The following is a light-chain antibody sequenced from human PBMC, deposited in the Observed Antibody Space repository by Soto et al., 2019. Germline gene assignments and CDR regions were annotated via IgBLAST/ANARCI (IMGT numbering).Light chain of an antibody. Sequence: IVMTQSPATLSVSPGERVTLSCRASQSVTTYLAWYQQTPGQAPRLLIYGASTRASGIPARFSGSGSGTEFTLTISSLQSEDFGVYYCQQYNNWPMYTFGQGTKREI. CDR2: GAS. V-gene: IGKV3-15*01. CDR3: QQYNNWPMYT. CDR1: QSVTTY. J-gene: IGKJ2*01.